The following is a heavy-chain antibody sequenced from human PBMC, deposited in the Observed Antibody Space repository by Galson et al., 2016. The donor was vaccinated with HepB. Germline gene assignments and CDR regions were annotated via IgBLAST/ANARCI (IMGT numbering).Heavy chain of an antibody. Sequence: SLRLSCAASGFSFGDYAMSWFRQAPGKGLEWVALIRSKAYGATTEYAASVQGRFSVSRDTSKSIAFLEMNSLKTEDTAVYYCTRNAGHDFWSGPADYWGQGITVAVSS. CDR2: IRSKAYGATT. D-gene: IGHD3-3*01. CDR1: GFSFGDYA. CDR3: TRNAGHDFWSGPADY. J-gene: IGHJ4*02. V-gene: IGHV3-49*03.